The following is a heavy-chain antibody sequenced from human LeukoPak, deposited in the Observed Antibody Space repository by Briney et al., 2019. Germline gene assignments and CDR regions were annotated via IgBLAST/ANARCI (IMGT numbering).Heavy chain of an antibody. CDR1: GYTFTGYY. V-gene: IGHV1-69*13. Sequence: GASVKVSCKASGYTFTGYYMHWVRQAPGQGLEWMGGIIPIFGTANYAQKFQGRVTITADESTSTAYMELSSLRSEDTAVYYCARDLLGPDIVVVPAVPLNAFDIWGQGTMVTVSS. CDR2: IIPIFGTA. J-gene: IGHJ3*02. D-gene: IGHD2-2*01. CDR3: ARDLLGPDIVVVPAVPLNAFDI.